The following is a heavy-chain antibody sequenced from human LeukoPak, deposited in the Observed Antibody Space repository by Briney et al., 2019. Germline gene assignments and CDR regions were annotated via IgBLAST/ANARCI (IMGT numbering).Heavy chain of an antibody. CDR2: INHSGST. CDR1: GGSFSGYY. D-gene: IGHD6-19*01. CDR3: ARDNGAVANFDY. Sequence: SETLSLTCAVYGGSFSGYYWSWIRQPPGKELEWIGEINHSGSTNYNPSLKSRVTISVDTSKNQFSLKLSSVTAADTAVYYCARDNGAVANFDYWGQGTLVTVSS. V-gene: IGHV4-34*01. J-gene: IGHJ4*02.